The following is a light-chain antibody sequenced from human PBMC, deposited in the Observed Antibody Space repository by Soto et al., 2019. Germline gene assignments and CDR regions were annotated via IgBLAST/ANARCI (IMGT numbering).Light chain of an antibody. CDR1: QSVSSN. Sequence: EIVMTQSPATLSVSPGERATLSCRASQSVSSNLAWYQQKPGQAPRLLIYGASTRATGIPARFSGSGSGTEFTLTISRLEPEDFAVYYCQQYGSSGWTFGQGTKVDIK. J-gene: IGKJ1*01. V-gene: IGKV3-15*01. CDR3: QQYGSSGWT. CDR2: GAS.